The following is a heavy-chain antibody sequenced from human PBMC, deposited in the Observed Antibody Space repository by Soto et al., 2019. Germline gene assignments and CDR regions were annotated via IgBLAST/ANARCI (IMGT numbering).Heavy chain of an antibody. V-gene: IGHV4-39*01. CDR1: GGSLSSSSYY. J-gene: IGHJ4*02. CDR2: IYYSGST. CDR3: ARHEEVVGAVDY. D-gene: IGHD1-26*01. Sequence: SETLSVTCPVSGGSLSSSSYYWGWIRQPPGKGLEWIGSIYYSGSTYYNPSLKSRVTISVDTSKNQFSLKLSSVTAADTAVYYCARHEEVVGAVDYWGQGTLVTVSS.